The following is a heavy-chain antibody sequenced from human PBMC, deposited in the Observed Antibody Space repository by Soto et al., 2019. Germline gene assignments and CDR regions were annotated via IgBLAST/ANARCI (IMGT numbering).Heavy chain of an antibody. Sequence: QMQLVQSGAEVKERGSSVKISCKTSGGTFNTYALTWVRQAPVQGLEWIGGIIPIFGIKNVAQRFQGRVTIHAAESLPTAYMEMTSLRSDDTAVYYCAKEAGDHWGQGNLVTVSS. V-gene: IGHV1-69*01. J-gene: IGHJ4*02. CDR3: AKEAGDH. D-gene: IGHD3-10*01. CDR1: GGTFNTYA. CDR2: IIPIFGIK.